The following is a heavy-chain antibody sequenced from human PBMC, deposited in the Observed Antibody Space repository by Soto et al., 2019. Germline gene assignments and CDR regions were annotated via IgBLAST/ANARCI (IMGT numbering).Heavy chain of an antibody. J-gene: IGHJ3*02. V-gene: IGHV2-5*01. CDR2: IYWNDDK. Sequence: SGPTLVNPTQTLTPTCSLSGISLSTSGVGLGWIRQPPGKALEWLALIYWNDDKHYSPSLKTRLTITKDTSKNQAVLTMTNMDPVDTATYYCARGLAALPVFAFDIWGQGAMVTVSS. CDR3: ARGLAALPVFAFDI. D-gene: IGHD6-6*01. CDR1: GISLSTSGVG.